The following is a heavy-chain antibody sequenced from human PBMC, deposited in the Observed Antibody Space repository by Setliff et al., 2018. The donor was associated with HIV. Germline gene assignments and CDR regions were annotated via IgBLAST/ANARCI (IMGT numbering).Heavy chain of an antibody. CDR3: ARGVNFDY. CDR1: GGSFSGYY. V-gene: IGHV4-59*01. Sequence: SETLSLTCSVSGGSFSGYYWSWIRQPPGKGPEWIGYIYIYNSGSTNYNPSLTSRVTISADTSRNQFSLKLTSVTAADTAIYYCARGVNFDYWGQGTQVTVSS. D-gene: IGHD3-3*01. CDR2: IYIYNSGST. J-gene: IGHJ4*02.